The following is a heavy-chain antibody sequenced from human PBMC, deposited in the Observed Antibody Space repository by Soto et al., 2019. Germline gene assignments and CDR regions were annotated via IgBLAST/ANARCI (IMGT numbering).Heavy chain of an antibody. D-gene: IGHD2-8*02. CDR1: GGSCSGHD. V-gene: IGHV4-34*01. CDR3: ARDKITGLFDY. J-gene: IGHJ4*02. CDR2: INHSGST. Sequence: PSQILRLTCGVDGGSCSGHDWTWIRQPPGTGLEWIGEINHSGSTNYNPSLKSRVTISVDTSKNQFSLKLTSVTAADTAVYYCARDKITGLFDYWGQGTLLTVSS.